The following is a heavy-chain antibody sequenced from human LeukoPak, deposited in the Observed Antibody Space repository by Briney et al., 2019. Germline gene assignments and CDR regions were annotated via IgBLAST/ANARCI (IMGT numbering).Heavy chain of an antibody. Sequence: GGSLRLSCAASGFTFSSYAMSWVRQVPGKGLEWVANIMEDGSVKNYVDSVKGRFTISRDNAENSLYLEMNSLRAEDTAVYYCARDAPPFICSGCHFDAFDIWGQGTMVTVSS. J-gene: IGHJ3*02. CDR2: IMEDGSVK. D-gene: IGHD2-15*01. CDR1: GFTFSSYA. CDR3: ARDAPPFICSGCHFDAFDI. V-gene: IGHV3-7*01.